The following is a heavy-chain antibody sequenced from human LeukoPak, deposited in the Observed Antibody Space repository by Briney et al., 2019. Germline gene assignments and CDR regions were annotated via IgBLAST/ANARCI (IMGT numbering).Heavy chain of an antibody. CDR2: IYSGGST. Sequence: PGGSLRLSCAASGFTVSSNYMSWVRQAPGKGLGWVSVIYSGGSTYYADSVKGRFTISRDNSKNTLYLQMNSLRAEDTAVYYCARETAPYYYYYMDVWGKGTTVTVSS. D-gene: IGHD6-25*01. CDR1: GFTVSSNY. V-gene: IGHV3-53*01. J-gene: IGHJ6*03. CDR3: ARETAPYYYYYMDV.